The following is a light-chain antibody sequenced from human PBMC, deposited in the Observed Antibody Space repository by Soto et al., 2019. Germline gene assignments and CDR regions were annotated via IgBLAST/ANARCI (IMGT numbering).Light chain of an antibody. J-gene: IGKJ2*01. CDR2: GAS. CDR3: QQYNNRPYT. CDR1: QSVSRN. V-gene: IGKV3-15*01. Sequence: EIVMTQSPATLSVSPGGGATLSCRASQSVSRNLAWYQQKPGQAPRLLIYGASTRATGIPARFSGSGSGTEFTLTISSLQSEDFAVYYCQQYNNRPYTFGQGTKLEIK.